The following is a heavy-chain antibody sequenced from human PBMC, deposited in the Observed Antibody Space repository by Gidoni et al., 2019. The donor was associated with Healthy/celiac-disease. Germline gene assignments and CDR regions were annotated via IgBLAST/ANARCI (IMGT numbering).Heavy chain of an antibody. D-gene: IGHD2-21*02. Sequence: QVQLVESGGGVVQPGRSLRLSCAASGFTFSSYGMHWVRQAPGKGLEWVAVIWYDGSNKYYADSVKGRFTISRDNSKNTLYLQMNVLRAEDTAVYYCARDGGYCGGDCYVAGWFDPWGQGTLVTVSS. CDR3: ARDGGYCGGDCYVAGWFDP. CDR1: GFTFSSYG. J-gene: IGHJ5*02. CDR2: IWYDGSNK. V-gene: IGHV3-33*01.